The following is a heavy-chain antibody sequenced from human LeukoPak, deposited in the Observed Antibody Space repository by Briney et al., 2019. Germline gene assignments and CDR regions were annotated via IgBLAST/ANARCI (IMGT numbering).Heavy chain of an antibody. J-gene: IGHJ4*02. CDR3: ARDLPLGSMGGSAFDL. CDR2: ISGYNDNT. V-gene: IGHV1-18*01. D-gene: IGHD2-15*01. Sequence: ASVKVSCKASGYTFSSYGISWVRQAPGQGLEWMGWISGYNDNTKYYAQKLQGRVTMTTDTSTNTAYMELRNLRSDDTAVYYCARDLPLGSMGGSAFDLWGQGTLVIVSS. CDR1: GYTFSSYG.